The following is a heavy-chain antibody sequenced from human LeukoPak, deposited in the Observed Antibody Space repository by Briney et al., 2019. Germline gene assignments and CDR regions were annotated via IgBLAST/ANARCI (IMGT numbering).Heavy chain of an antibody. CDR2: MNPHSGNA. J-gene: IGHJ3*02. Sequence: ASVKLSCKASGYTFTSYDINWVRQATGQGLEWMGWMNPHSGNAGYAQKFQGRVTITRNTSISTAYMELSILRSEDTAVYYCARVYYDFWSGFDPRSAFDIWGQGTMVTVSS. CDR1: GYTFTSYD. D-gene: IGHD3-3*01. V-gene: IGHV1-8*03. CDR3: ARVYYDFWSGFDPRSAFDI.